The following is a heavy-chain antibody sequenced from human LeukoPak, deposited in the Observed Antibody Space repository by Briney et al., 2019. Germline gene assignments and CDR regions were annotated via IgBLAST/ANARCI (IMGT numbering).Heavy chain of an antibody. CDR3: ARPSGIADDYYYGMDV. Sequence: GESLKISCKGSGYNFTSYWIGWVRQMPGKGLEWMGIIYPGDSDTRYSPSFQGQVTISADKSISTAYLQWSSLKASDTAMYYCARPSGIADDYYYGMDVWGQGTTVTVSS. J-gene: IGHJ6*02. D-gene: IGHD6-13*01. V-gene: IGHV5-51*01. CDR2: IYPGDSDT. CDR1: GYNFTSYW.